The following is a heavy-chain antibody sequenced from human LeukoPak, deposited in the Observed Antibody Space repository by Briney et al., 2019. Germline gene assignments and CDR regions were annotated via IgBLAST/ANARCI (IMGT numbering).Heavy chain of an antibody. V-gene: IGHV3-48*04. CDR3: ARASLRVVYSSSWYGYNWFDP. Sequence: GGSLRLSCAASGFTFSSYSMNWVRQAPGKGLEWVSYISSSGSTIYYADSVKGRFTISRDNAKNSLYLQMNSLRAEDTAVYYCARASLRVVYSSSWYGYNWFDPWGQGTLVTVSS. CDR2: ISSSGSTI. D-gene: IGHD6-13*01. CDR1: GFTFSSYS. J-gene: IGHJ5*02.